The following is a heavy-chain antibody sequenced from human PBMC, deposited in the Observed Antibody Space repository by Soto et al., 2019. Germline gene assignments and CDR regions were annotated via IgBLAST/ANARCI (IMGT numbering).Heavy chain of an antibody. J-gene: IGHJ4*02. CDR1: GYTFTGYY. V-gene: IGHV1-2*02. Sequence: ASVKVSCKASGYTFTGYYMHWVRQAPGQGLERMGWINPNSGGTNYAQKFQGRVTMTRDTSISTAYMELSRQRSDDTAVYYCARNLEGSYGDYGSDYWGQGTLVTVSS. CDR2: INPNSGGT. CDR3: ARNLEGSYGDYGSDY. D-gene: IGHD4-17*01.